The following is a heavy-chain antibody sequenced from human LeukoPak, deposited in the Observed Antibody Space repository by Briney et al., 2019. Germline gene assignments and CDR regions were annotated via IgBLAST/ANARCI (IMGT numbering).Heavy chain of an antibody. CDR1: GFTFRDYS. D-gene: IGHD6-19*01. CDR3: VKERDRGTDVADDFDF. Sequence: GASLRLSCVASGFTFRDYSMAWVRQLPGGGLEWVSAIARDDFTVYPDPLKGRFTISRDNSRNTLYLQMNTLGAEDTAVYYCVKERDRGTDVADDFDFWGQGTLVTVSS. J-gene: IGHJ4*02. CDR2: IARDDFT. V-gene: IGHV3-23*01.